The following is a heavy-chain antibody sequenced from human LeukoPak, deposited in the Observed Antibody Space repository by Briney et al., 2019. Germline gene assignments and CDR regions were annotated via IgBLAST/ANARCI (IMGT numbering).Heavy chain of an antibody. CDR2: IYYSGST. J-gene: IGHJ6*02. D-gene: IGHD4-4*01. Sequence: PSETLSLTCTVSGGSISSGGYYWSWIRQHPGKGLEWIGYIYYSGSTYYNPSLKSRVTISVDTSKNQFSLKLSSVTAADTAVYYCASQKMSDPDDYSDGVDVWGQGTTVTVSS. CDR3: ASQKMSDPDDYSDGVDV. CDR1: GGSISSGGYY. V-gene: IGHV4-31*03.